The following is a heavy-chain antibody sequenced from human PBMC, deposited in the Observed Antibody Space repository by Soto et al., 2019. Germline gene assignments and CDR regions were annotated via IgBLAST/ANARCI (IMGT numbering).Heavy chain of an antibody. CDR1: GFSLSTSGVG. V-gene: IGHV2-5*02. D-gene: IGHD4-17*01. CDR2: IYWDDDK. CDR3: ARSTTVTTIFDY. Sequence: QITLKESGPTLVKPTQTLTLTCTFSGFSLSTSGVGVGWIRQPPGKALEWLALIYWDDDKRYSPSLKSRLTITEDTSKNQVVLTITNMDPVDTATYYCARSTTVTTIFDYWGQGTLVTVSS. J-gene: IGHJ4*02.